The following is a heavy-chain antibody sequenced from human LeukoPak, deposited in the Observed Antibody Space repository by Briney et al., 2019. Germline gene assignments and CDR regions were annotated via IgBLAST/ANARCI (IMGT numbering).Heavy chain of an antibody. D-gene: IGHD5-24*01. J-gene: IGHJ5*02. V-gene: IGHV3-7*05. CDR2: IEQNGAEK. CDR3: ARDDGWLQLYH. Sequence: QPGGSLRLSCATSGFVFSHFWMTWVRQAPGKGLEWVANIEQNGAEKYYVDSVKGRFTISRDNSKNSLFLQMDTLRAEDTAVYYCARDDGWLQLYHWGQGALVTVSS. CDR1: GFVFSHFW.